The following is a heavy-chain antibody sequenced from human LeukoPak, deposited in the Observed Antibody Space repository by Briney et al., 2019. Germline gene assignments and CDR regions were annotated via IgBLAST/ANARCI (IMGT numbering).Heavy chain of an antibody. J-gene: IGHJ4*02. D-gene: IGHD6-13*01. CDR3: ARDSGWFRFDS. Sequence: GGSLRLSCVASGFTFGKYWMTWVRQAPGKGLEWVANIKEDGSDKYYVDSVKGRFTISRDNAKSSLYLQMNGLRAEDTAVYFCARDSGWFRFDSWGQGTLVTVSS. CDR1: GFTFGKYW. V-gene: IGHV3-7*03. CDR2: IKEDGSDK.